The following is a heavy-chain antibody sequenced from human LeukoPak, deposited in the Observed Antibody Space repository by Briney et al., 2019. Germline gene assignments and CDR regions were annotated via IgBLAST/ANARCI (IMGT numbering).Heavy chain of an antibody. J-gene: IGHJ4*02. V-gene: IGHV1-69*13. CDR1: GGTFSSYA. Sequence: SVKVSCKASGGTFSSYAISWVRQAPGQGLEWMGGIIPIFGTANYAQKFQGRVTITADESTSTAYMELSSLRSEDTAVYYCARGTPETYCSSTSCYTLSDYWGQGTLVTVSS. CDR3: ARGTPETYCSSTSCYTLSDY. D-gene: IGHD2-2*02. CDR2: IIPIFGTA.